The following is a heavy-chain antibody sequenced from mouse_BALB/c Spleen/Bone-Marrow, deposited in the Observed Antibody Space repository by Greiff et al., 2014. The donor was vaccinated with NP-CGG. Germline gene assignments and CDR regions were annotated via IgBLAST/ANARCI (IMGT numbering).Heavy chain of an antibody. J-gene: IGHJ4*01. CDR2: IYPGDGDT. CDR1: GYAFSSHW. V-gene: IGHV1-80*01. CDR3: ARWYRDPHFAMDY. D-gene: IGHD2-14*01. Sequence: VQLQQSGAELVRPGSSVKISCKASGYAFSSHWTNWVKQRPGQGLEWIGQIYPGDGDTNYNGNFKDKATLTVDRSSSTAFMQLSSLTSEDSAVYFCARWYRDPHFAMDYWGPGTSVTVSS.